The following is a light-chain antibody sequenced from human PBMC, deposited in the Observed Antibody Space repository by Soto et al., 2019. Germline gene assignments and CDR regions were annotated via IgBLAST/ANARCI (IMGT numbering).Light chain of an antibody. CDR2: EVS. CDR3: SSYTITSTYV. CDR1: SSDVGGYHY. J-gene: IGLJ1*01. V-gene: IGLV2-8*01. Sequence: QSVLTQPPSASGSPGQSVTISCTGTSSDVGGYHYVSWYQQHPGKAPKLMIYEVSKRPSGVPDRFSGSKSGNTASLTVSGLQAEDEADYYCSSYTITSTYVFGTGTKVTVL.